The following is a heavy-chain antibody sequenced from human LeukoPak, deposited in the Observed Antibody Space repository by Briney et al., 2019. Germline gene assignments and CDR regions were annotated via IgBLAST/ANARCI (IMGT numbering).Heavy chain of an antibody. V-gene: IGHV4-39*01. CDR1: GGSISSSSYY. CDR2: IYYSGST. CDR3: ATHRLYYDILTGYSFDAFDI. D-gene: IGHD3-9*01. Sequence: SETLSLTCTVSGGSISSSSYYWGWIRQPPGKGLEWIGSIYYSGSTYYNPSLKSRVTISVDTSKNQFSLKLSSVTAADTAVYYCATHRLYYDILTGYSFDAFDIWGQGTMVTVSS. J-gene: IGHJ3*02.